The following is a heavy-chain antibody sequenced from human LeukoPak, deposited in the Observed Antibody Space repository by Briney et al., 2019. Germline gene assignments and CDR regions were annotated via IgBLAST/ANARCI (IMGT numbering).Heavy chain of an antibody. D-gene: IGHD4-17*01. Sequence: SVKVSCKASGGTFSSYAISWVRQAPGQGLEWMGGIIPIFGTANYAQKFQDRVTITADESTSTAYMELSSLRSEDTAVYYCARVLPSDVTVTTHWGQGTLVTVSS. CDR2: IIPIFGTA. CDR1: GGTFSSYA. CDR3: ARVLPSDVTVTTH. V-gene: IGHV1-69*13. J-gene: IGHJ4*02.